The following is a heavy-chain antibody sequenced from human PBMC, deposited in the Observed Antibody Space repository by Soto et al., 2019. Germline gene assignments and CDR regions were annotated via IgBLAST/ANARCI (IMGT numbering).Heavy chain of an antibody. CDR2: INSDGSTT. J-gene: IGHJ2*01. D-gene: IGHD2-15*01. Sequence: EVQLVESGGGLVQPGGSLRLSCAASGFTFSSYWMHWVRQAPGKGLVCVSRINSDGSTTTYADSVKGRFTISRDNAKNTLYLQMNRLRAEDTAVYSCAREAVGWYFDLWGRGTLVTVSS. V-gene: IGHV3-74*01. CDR3: AREAVGWYFDL. CDR1: GFTFSSYW.